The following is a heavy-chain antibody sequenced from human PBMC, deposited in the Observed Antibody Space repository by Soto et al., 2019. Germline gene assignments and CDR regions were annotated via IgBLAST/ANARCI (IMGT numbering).Heavy chain of an antibody. CDR2: INPNSGGT. J-gene: IGHJ2*01. CDR1: GYTFTGYY. V-gene: IGHV1-2*04. CDR3: ARDYTSDRHYCSGGSCNDWYFDL. D-gene: IGHD2-15*01. Sequence: ASVKVSCKASGYTFTGYYMHWVRQAPGQGLEWMGWINPNSGGTNYAQTFQGWVTMTRDTSISTAYMELSRLRSDDTAVNYCARDYTSDRHYCSGGSCNDWYFDLWGRGTLVTVSS.